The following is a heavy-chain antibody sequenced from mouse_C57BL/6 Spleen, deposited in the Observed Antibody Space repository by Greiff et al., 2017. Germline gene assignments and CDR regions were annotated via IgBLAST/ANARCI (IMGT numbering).Heavy chain of an antibody. CDR3: AKGNTAQAPFAY. CDR1: GYTFTDYY. D-gene: IGHD3-2*02. CDR2: INPNNGGT. V-gene: IGHV1-26*01. J-gene: IGHJ3*01. Sequence: VQLQQSGPELVKPGASVKISCKASGYTFTDYYMNWVKQSHGKSLEWIGDINPNNGGTSYNQKFKGKATLTVDKSSSTAYMELRSLTSEDSAVYYCAKGNTAQAPFAYWGQGTLVTVSA.